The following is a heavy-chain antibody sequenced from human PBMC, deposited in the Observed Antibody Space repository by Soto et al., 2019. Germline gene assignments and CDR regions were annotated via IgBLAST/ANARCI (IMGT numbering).Heavy chain of an antibody. V-gene: IGHV3-30*18. J-gene: IGHJ4*02. D-gene: IGHD3-22*01. CDR2: ISYDGSNK. CDR3: AKEDYYDSSGLDY. CDR1: GFTFSSYG. Sequence: QVQLVESGGGVVQPGRSLRLSCAASGFTFSSYGMHWVRQAPGKGLEWVAVISYDGSNKYYADSVKGRFTISRDNSKNTRYLQMNSLRAEDTAVYYCAKEDYYDSSGLDYWGQGTLVTVSS.